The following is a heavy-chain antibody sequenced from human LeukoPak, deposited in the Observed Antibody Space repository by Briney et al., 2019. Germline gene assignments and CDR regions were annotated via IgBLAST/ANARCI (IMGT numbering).Heavy chain of an antibody. CDR2: IYYSGST. CDR1: GGSISSSSYY. D-gene: IGHD1-14*01. CDR3: ARVVSTTDYYYYMDV. J-gene: IGHJ6*03. V-gene: IGHV4-39*07. Sequence: PSETLSLTCTVSGGSISSSSYYWGWIRQPPGKGLEWIGSIYYSGSTYYNPSLKSRVTISVDTSKNQFSLKLSSVTAADTAVYYCARVVSTTDYYYYMDVWGKGTTVTVSS.